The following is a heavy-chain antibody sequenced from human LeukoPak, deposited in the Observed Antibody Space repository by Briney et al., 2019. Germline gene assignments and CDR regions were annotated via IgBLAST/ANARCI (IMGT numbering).Heavy chain of an antibody. Sequence: GRSLRLSCAASGFTFSNYAIHWVRQAPGKGLEWVAVISYDGTSKYYEDSVKGRFTISRDNSKNTLYLQMNSLRAEDTAVYYCARDQSAGYSSSASSSWGRLGDWGQGTLVTVSS. J-gene: IGHJ4*02. V-gene: IGHV3-30-3*01. D-gene: IGHD6-13*01. CDR2: ISYDGTSK. CDR1: GFTFSNYA. CDR3: ARDQSAGYSSSASSSWGRLGD.